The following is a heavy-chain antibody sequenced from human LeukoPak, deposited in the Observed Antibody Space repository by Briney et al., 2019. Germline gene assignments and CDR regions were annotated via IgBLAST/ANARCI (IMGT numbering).Heavy chain of an antibody. J-gene: IGHJ3*02. D-gene: IGHD1-26*01. Sequence: GGSLRLSCAASGFTFSSYAMSWIRQAPGKGLEWVSYISSSGGTIYYADSVKGRFTISRDNAKNSLYLQMNSLRAEDTAVYYCARSGSNDAFDIWGQGTMVTVSS. CDR3: ARSGSNDAFDI. CDR1: GFTFSSYA. V-gene: IGHV3-11*01. CDR2: ISSSGGTI.